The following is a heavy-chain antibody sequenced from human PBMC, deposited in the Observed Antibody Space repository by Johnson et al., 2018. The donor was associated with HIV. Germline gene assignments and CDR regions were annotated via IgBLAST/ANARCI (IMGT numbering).Heavy chain of an antibody. V-gene: IGHV3-30*02. CDR3: AKDLQDYYDSSGHDAFDI. CDR1: GFTFSSYG. Sequence: QVQLVESGGGVAQRGGSLRLSCAASGFTFSSYGMHWVRQAPGKGLEWVATIHYDGTKKEYAESVKGRFPISRDNSKNTLYLQMNSLRAEDTAVYYCAKDLQDYYDSSGHDAFDIWGQGTMVTVSS. J-gene: IGHJ3*02. D-gene: IGHD3-22*01. CDR2: IHYDGTKK.